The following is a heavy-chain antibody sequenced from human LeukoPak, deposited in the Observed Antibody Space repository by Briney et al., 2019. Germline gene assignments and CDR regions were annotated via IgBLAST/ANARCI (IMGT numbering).Heavy chain of an antibody. CDR3: ARNNGMDV. V-gene: IGHV3-7*03. Sequence: GGSLRLSCAASGFALSSHWMTWVRQVPGRGPEWVANVSRDGSETYYLDSVKGRFTISKDNAKNSLYLQMNSLRAEDTALYHCARNNGMDVWGQGTTVIVSS. CDR1: GFALSSHW. J-gene: IGHJ6*02. CDR2: VSRDGSET.